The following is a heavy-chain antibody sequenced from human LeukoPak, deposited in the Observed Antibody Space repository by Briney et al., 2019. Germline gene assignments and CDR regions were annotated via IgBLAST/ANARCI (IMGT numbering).Heavy chain of an antibody. J-gene: IGHJ4*02. CDR2: ISDSGANT. Sequence: GGSLRLSCAASGFTFSTYAMSWVRQAPGKGLEWVSTISDSGANTYYADSVRGRFTISRDNSKNTLYLQMNSLRAEDTAVYYCAKTDTGTAMVSNDYWGQGTLVTVSS. D-gene: IGHD5-18*01. V-gene: IGHV3-23*01. CDR1: GFTFSTYA. CDR3: AKTDTGTAMVSNDY.